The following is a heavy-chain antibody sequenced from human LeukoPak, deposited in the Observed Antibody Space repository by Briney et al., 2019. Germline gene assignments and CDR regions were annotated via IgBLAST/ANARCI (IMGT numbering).Heavy chain of an antibody. D-gene: IGHD2-21*01. J-gene: IGHJ4*02. Sequence: GGTLRLSCAASGFTFNNYGMSWVRQAPGKGLEWVSGISGSGGSTYYADSVKGRFTISRDNSKNTLYLQMNSLRAEDTAVYYCVLFLRYVDYWGQGTLVTVSS. V-gene: IGHV3-23*01. CDR3: VLFLRYVDY. CDR1: GFTFNNYG. CDR2: ISGSGGST.